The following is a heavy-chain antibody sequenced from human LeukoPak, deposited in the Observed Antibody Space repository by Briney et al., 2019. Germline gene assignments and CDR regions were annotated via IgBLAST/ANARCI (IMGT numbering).Heavy chain of an antibody. CDR3: ARGYFDWPYYFDY. CDR1: GYTFTGYY. D-gene: IGHD3-9*01. Sequence: ASVKVSCKASGYTFTGYYMHWVRQAPGQGLEWMGWINPNSGGTNYAQKFQGWVTMTRDTSISTAYMELSRLRSDDTAVYYCARGYFDWPYYFDYWGQGTLVTVPS. CDR2: INPNSGGT. J-gene: IGHJ4*02. V-gene: IGHV1-2*04.